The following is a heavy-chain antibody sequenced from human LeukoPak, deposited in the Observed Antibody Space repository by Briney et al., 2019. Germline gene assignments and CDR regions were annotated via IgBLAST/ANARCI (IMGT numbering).Heavy chain of an antibody. J-gene: IGHJ4*02. CDR1: GFTFSSYD. Sequence: QPGGSLRLSCAASGFTFSSYDLHWVRQATGKGLEWVSGIGTAGDTYYRGSAKGRFTISRENAKNSLYLQMNSLRAGDTAVYYCPRDRQGRGFDYWGQGTLVTDSS. CDR3: PRDRQGRGFDY. CDR2: IGTAGDT. V-gene: IGHV3-13*01. D-gene: IGHD3-16*01.